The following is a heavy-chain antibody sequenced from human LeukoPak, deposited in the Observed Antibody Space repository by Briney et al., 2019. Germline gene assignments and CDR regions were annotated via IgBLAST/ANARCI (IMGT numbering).Heavy chain of an antibody. CDR1: GGSLSSYY. J-gene: IGHJ4*02. V-gene: IGHV4-59*08. Sequence: SETLSLTCTFSGGSLSSYYWSWIRQPPGKGLEWIGYIYYSGSTNYNPSLKSRVTISVDTFKDQFSLKLSSVTAADTAVYYCARRGSGWYVDYWGQGTLVTVSS. CDR3: ARRGSGWYVDY. D-gene: IGHD6-19*01. CDR2: IYYSGST.